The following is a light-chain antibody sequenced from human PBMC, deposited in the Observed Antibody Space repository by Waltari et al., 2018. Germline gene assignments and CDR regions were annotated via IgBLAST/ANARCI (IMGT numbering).Light chain of an antibody. CDR3: YSTDSSDTHRV. CDR2: EDS. Sequence: SYELTQPPSVSVSPGQAARITCSGDALPKKYAYWYQQKTGRAPVLVIYEDSKRPSGVPERVSGSSSGTTATLTLSGAQVEDEGDYYCYSTDSSDTHRVFGGGTKLTVL. V-gene: IGLV3-10*01. J-gene: IGLJ3*02. CDR1: ALPKKY.